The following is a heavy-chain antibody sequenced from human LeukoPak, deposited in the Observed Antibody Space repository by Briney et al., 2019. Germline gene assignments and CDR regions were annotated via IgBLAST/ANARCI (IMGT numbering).Heavy chain of an antibody. J-gene: IGHJ4*02. V-gene: IGHV3-23*01. CDR2: ISATGATT. D-gene: IGHD1-26*01. CDR1: GFTFSSYA. CDR3: AKRLSDSGSYPHFAY. Sequence: PGGSLRLSCAASGFTFSSYAMGWVRQAPGKGLEWVSAISATGATTYHAHSVKGRFMISRDNSKRSLYPQMNSLRAEDTAVYDCAKRLSDSGSYPHFAYWGQGTLVTVSS.